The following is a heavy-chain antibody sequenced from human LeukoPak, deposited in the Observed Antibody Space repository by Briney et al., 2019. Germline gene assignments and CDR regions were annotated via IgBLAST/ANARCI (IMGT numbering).Heavy chain of an antibody. CDR3: AKDLYGEGSSGYHDVFDI. CDR1: GFTFSSYG. CDR2: ISYDGSNK. V-gene: IGHV3-30*18. J-gene: IGHJ3*02. D-gene: IGHD3-22*01. Sequence: GGSLRLSCAASGFTFSSYGMHWVRQAPGKGLEWVAVISYDGSNKYYADSVKGRFTISRDNSKNTLYLQMNSLRAEDTAVYYCAKDLYGEGSSGYHDVFDIWGQGTMVTVSS.